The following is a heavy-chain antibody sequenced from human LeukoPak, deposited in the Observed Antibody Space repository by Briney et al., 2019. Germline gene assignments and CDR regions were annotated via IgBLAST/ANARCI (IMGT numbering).Heavy chain of an antibody. CDR2: IYYSGST. D-gene: IGHD6-19*01. J-gene: IGHJ4*02. V-gene: IGHV4-38-2*02. CDR1: GYSISSGYY. Sequence: SETLSLTCTVSGYSISSGYYWGWIRQPPGKGLEWIGSIYYSGSTYYNPSLKSRVTISVDTSKNQFSLKLSSVTAADTAVYYCAREREARIAVAGVPVYWGQGTLVTVSS. CDR3: AREREARIAVAGVPVY.